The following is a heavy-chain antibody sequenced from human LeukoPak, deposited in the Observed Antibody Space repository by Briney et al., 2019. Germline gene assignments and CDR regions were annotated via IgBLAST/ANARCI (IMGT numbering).Heavy chain of an antibody. D-gene: IGHD6-19*01. V-gene: IGHV1-18*01. CDR2: ISAYNGNT. CDR3: ARGMGIAVAGTFDY. Sequence: ASVKVSCKASGYTFTSYGIGWVRQAPGQGLEWMGWISAYNGNTNYAQKLQGRVTMTTDTSTSTAYMELRSLRSDDTAVYYCARGMGIAVAGTFDYWGQGTLVTVSS. J-gene: IGHJ4*02. CDR1: GYTFTSYG.